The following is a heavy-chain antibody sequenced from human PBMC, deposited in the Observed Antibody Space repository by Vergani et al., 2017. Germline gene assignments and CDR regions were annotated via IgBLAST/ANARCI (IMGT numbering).Heavy chain of an antibody. J-gene: IGHJ4*02. Sequence: QVQLVESGGGVVQPGRSLRLSCAASGFTFSSYAMHWVRQAPGKGLEWVAVISYDGSNKYYADSVKGRFTISRDNSKNTLYLQMNSLRAEDTAVYYWARGGRDYYGSGSQNQNFDYWGQGTLVTVSS. V-gene: IGHV3-30-3*01. D-gene: IGHD3-10*01. CDR2: ISYDGSNK. CDR3: ARGGRDYYGSGSQNQNFDY. CDR1: GFTFSSYA.